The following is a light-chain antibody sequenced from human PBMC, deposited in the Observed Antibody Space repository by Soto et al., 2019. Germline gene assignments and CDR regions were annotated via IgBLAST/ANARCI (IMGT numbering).Light chain of an antibody. Sequence: DIQMTQSPSSLSASVGDRLTITCRASQGIRNDLGWYQQKPGKAPKLLIYAASSLQSGVPSRFSGIGSGTDLTLTISSLQPEDFATYYCQQSYSTPPITCGQGTRLE. CDR2: AAS. CDR1: QGIRND. CDR3: QQSYSTPPIT. V-gene: IGKV1-39*01. J-gene: IGKJ5*01.